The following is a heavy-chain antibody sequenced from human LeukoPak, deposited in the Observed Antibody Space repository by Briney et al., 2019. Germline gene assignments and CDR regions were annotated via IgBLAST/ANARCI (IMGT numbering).Heavy chain of an antibody. CDR1: GYTFTSYY. V-gene: IGHV1-46*01. CDR3: AVKQLVTFDY. J-gene: IGHJ4*02. D-gene: IGHD6-6*01. Sequence: ASVKVSCKASGYTFTSYYMHWVRQAPGQGLEWMGIINPSGGSTSYAQKFQGRVTMTRDTSTSTVYMEQSSLRSEDTAVYYCAVKQLVTFDYWGQGTLVTVSS. CDR2: INPSGGST.